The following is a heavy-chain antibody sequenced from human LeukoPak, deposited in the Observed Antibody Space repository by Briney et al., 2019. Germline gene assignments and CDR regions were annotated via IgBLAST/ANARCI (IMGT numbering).Heavy chain of an antibody. V-gene: IGHV4-59*04. Sequence: SETLSLTCTVSGGSISSYYWSWIRQPPGKGLEWIGYIYNSGSTNYNPSLKSRVTMSVDTSKNQFSLKLSSVTAADTAVYYCARQPSGSPGDYWGLGTLVTVSS. CDR2: IYNSGST. CDR1: GGSISSYY. D-gene: IGHD1-26*01. J-gene: IGHJ4*02. CDR3: ARQPSGSPGDY.